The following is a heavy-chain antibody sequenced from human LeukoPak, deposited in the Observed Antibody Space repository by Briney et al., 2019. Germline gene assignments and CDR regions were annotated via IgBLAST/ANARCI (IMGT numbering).Heavy chain of an antibody. CDR3: ARDSVVGATTDY. V-gene: IGHV3-48*01. Sequence: PGGSLRLSCAASGFTFSSYSMNWVRQAPGKGLEWVSYISSSSSTIYYADSVKGRFTISRDNAKNSLYLQVNSLRAEDTAVYYCARDSVVGATTDYWGQGTLVPSPQ. J-gene: IGHJ4*02. CDR1: GFTFSSYS. CDR2: ISSSSSTI. D-gene: IGHD1-26*01.